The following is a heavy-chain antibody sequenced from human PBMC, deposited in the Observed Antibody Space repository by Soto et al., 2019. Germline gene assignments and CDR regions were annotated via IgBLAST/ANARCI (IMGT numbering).Heavy chain of an antibody. V-gene: IGHV4-30-4*01. D-gene: IGHD2-21*02. CDR3: ARGGSCGGDCYPYYDYGMDV. J-gene: IGHJ6*02. Sequence: PSETLSLTCTVSGGSISSGDYYWSWIRQPPGKGLEWIGYIYYSGSTYYNPSLKSRVTISVDTSKNQFPLKLSSVTAADTAVYYCARGGSCGGDCYPYYDYGMDVWGQGTTVTVSS. CDR2: IYYSGST. CDR1: GGSISSGDYY.